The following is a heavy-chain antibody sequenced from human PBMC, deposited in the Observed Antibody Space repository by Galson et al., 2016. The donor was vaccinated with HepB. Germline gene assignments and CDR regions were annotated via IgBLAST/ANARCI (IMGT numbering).Heavy chain of an antibody. CDR1: GYSFPNYW. CDR2: IYPGDSDT. Sequence: QSGAEVKKPGESLKISCKGSGYSFPNYWIGWVRQMPGKGLELMGIIYPGDSDTRYSPSFQGQVTISADKSITTAYLQWRSLKASDTAMYYCARSSPNYDSIGFDYWGQGAPVIVSS. V-gene: IGHV5-51*01. CDR3: ARSSPNYDSIGFDY. D-gene: IGHD3-22*01. J-gene: IGHJ4*02.